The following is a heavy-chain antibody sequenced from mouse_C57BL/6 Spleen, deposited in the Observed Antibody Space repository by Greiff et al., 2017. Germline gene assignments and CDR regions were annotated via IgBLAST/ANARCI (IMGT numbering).Heavy chain of an antibody. CDR2: IYPGNGDT. D-gene: IGHD4-1*01. V-gene: IGHV1-12*01. CDR3: ARSWVYAMDY. CDR1: GYTFTSYN. Sequence: QSGAELVRPGASVKMSCKASGYTFTSYNMHWVKQTPIQGLEWIGAIYPGNGDTSYNQKFKGKATLTVDKSSSTAYMQISSLTSEDSAVYYCARSWVYAMDYWGQGTSVTVSS. J-gene: IGHJ4*01.